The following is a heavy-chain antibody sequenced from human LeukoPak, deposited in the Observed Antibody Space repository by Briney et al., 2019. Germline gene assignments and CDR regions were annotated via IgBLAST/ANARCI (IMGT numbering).Heavy chain of an antibody. D-gene: IGHD3-10*01. V-gene: IGHV1-69*02. Sequence: ALVKVSCKASGGTFSSYTISWVRQAPGQGLEWMGRIVPILGIANYAQKFQGRVTITADKSTSTAYMELSSLRSEDTAVYYCARAYGSGIFQHWGQGTLVTVSS. J-gene: IGHJ1*01. CDR3: ARAYGSGIFQH. CDR2: IVPILGIA. CDR1: GGTFSSYT.